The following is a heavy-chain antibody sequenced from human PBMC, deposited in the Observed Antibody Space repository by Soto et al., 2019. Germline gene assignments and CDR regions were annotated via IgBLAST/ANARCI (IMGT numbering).Heavy chain of an antibody. J-gene: IGHJ4*02. V-gene: IGHV1-3*01. CDR3: ANYFSGDHAVEH. D-gene: IGHD3-10*01. Sequence: ASVKVSCKASGYTFTSYAMHWVRQAPGQRLEWMGWINVGNGNTKYSQKFQGRVTITRDTSASTAYMELSSLRSEDTAVYYCANYFSGDHAVEHWGQGTLVTVPS. CDR2: INVGNGNT. CDR1: GYTFTSYA.